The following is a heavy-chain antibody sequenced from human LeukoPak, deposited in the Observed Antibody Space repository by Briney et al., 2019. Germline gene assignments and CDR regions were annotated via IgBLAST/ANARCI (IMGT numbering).Heavy chain of an antibody. V-gene: IGHV1-8*01. J-gene: IGHJ4*02. CDR2: MNPNSGNT. D-gene: IGHD4-17*01. CDR3: ARGTDYGDYQY. CDR1: GYTFTSYD. Sequence: RASVTVSFKASGYTFTSYDINWVRQATGQGLEWMGWMNPNSGNTNYAQKLQGRVTMTTDTSTSTAYMELRSLRSDDTAVYYCARGTDYGDYQYWGQGTLVTVAS.